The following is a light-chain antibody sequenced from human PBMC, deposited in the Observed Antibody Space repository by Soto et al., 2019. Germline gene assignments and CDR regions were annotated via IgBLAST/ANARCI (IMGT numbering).Light chain of an antibody. CDR3: QHSYSNFPIT. Sequence: DIQMTQSPSTLSASVGDRVTITCRVSQSISTWLAWYQQKPGKAPNLLIFDASSLQSGVPSRFSGRGSGAEYTLTISSLQPEDFATYFCQHSYSNFPITFGQGTRLEIK. CDR2: DAS. V-gene: IGKV1-5*01. CDR1: QSISTW. J-gene: IGKJ5*01.